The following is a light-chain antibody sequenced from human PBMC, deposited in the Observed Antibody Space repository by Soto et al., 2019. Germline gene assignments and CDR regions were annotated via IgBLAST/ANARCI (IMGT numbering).Light chain of an antibody. CDR2: DVS. CDR1: SSDVGGYNH. J-gene: IGLJ3*02. CDR3: CSYTARFTLL. V-gene: IGLV2-11*01. Sequence: QSALTQPRSVSESPGQSVTISCTGTSSDVGGYNHVSWYQHHPGKAPKLMIYDVSQRPSGVPDRFSGSKSGTTASLTISGLQAEDEADYYCCSYTARFTLLFGGGTKLTVL.